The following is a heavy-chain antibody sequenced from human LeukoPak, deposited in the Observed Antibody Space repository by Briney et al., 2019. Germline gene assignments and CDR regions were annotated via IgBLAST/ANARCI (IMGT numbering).Heavy chain of an antibody. J-gene: IGHJ5*02. V-gene: IGHV7-4-1*02. D-gene: IGHD6-13*01. CDR1: GYTFTSYA. Sequence: ASVKVSCKASGYTFTSYAMNWVRQAPGQGLEWMGWINTNTGNPTYAQGFTGRFVFSLDTSVSTAYLQISSLKAEDTAVYYCASSPKGIAAAAFDPWGQGTLVTVSS. CDR2: INTNTGNP. CDR3: ASSPKGIAAAAFDP.